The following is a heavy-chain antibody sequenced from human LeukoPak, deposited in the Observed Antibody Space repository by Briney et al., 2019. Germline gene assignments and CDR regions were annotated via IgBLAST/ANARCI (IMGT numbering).Heavy chain of an antibody. CDR2: IYSSGST. V-gene: IGHV4-61*02. Sequence: SETLSLTCTVSGGSISSGSYYWSWIRQPAGKGLEWIGRIYSSGSTNYNPSLKSRFTLLVDAAKNQFSLTLSSVTAADTAVYYCAREECGGGSCFRFDPWGQGTLVTVSS. CDR1: GGSISSGSYY. CDR3: AREECGGGSCFRFDP. J-gene: IGHJ5*02. D-gene: IGHD2-15*01.